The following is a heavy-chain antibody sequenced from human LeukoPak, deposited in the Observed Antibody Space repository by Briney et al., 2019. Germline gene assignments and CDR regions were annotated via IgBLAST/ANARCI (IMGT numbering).Heavy chain of an antibody. CDR1: GGTFSSYA. V-gene: IGHV1-69*06. D-gene: IGHD5-24*01. J-gene: IGHJ4*02. CDR3: ARGERRDDYISTPFDY. CDR2: IIPIFGTA. Sequence: GASVKVSCKASGGTFSSYAISWVRQAPGQGLEWMGGIIPIFGTANYAQKFQGRVTITADKSTSTAYMELSSLRAEDTAVYYCARGERRDDYISTPFDYWGQGTLVTVSS.